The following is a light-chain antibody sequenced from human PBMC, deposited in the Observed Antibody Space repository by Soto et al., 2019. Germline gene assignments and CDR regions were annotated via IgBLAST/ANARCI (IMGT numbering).Light chain of an antibody. Sequence: EIVMTQSPATLPVSPGERATLSCRTSQDVSKNLAWYQQKPGQAPRLLMYGASTRATSIPDRFSGSGSGTEFTLTISNLQSEDFAVYYCQQYNNWPPMYTFGQGTKLEIK. CDR2: GAS. CDR3: QQYNNWPPMYT. J-gene: IGKJ2*01. V-gene: IGKV3-15*01. CDR1: QDVSKN.